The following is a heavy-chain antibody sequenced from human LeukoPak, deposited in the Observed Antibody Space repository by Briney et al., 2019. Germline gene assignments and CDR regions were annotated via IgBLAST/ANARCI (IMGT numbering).Heavy chain of an antibody. J-gene: IGHJ6*02. CDR1: GFTFSSYA. Sequence: GGSLRLSCAASGFTFSSYAMSWVRQAPGKGLEWVSAISGSGGSTYYADSVKGRFTISRDNAKNSLYLQMNSLRAEDTALYHCARETTVVTPGRYYYGMDVWGQGTTVTVSS. V-gene: IGHV3-23*01. D-gene: IGHD4-23*01. CDR2: ISGSGGST. CDR3: ARETTVVTPGRYYYGMDV.